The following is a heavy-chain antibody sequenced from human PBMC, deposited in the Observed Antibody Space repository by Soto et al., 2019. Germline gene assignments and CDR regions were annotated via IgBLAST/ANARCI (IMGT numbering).Heavy chain of an antibody. J-gene: IGHJ6*02. CDR1: GGSISSSSYY. CDR2: IYYSGST. Sequence: SETLSLTCTVSGGSISSSSYYWGWIRQPPGKGLEWIGSIYYSGSTYYNPSLKSRVTISVDTSKNQFSLKLSSVTAADTAVYYCASSMRVTTGARRHSLGYYYYGMDVWGQGTTVTVSS. V-gene: IGHV4-39*01. D-gene: IGHD4-17*01. CDR3: ASSMRVTTGARRHSLGYYYYGMDV.